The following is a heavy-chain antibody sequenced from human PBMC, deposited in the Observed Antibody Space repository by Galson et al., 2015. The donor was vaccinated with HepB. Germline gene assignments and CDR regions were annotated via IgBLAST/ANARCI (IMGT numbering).Heavy chain of an antibody. V-gene: IGHV3-11*06. CDR1: GFNFSDYY. D-gene: IGHD2/OR15-2a*01. CDR2: ISMSSGHT. CDR3: ATYRLLSTSTGRFFRH. Sequence: SLRLSCAASGFNFSDYYMSWIRQTPEKGLEWLSYISMSSGHTNYAGAVKGRFTISRDNAKNTLFLQMTNLSAEDTAVYYCATYRLLSTSTGRFFRHWGQGTLVTVSS. J-gene: IGHJ1*01.